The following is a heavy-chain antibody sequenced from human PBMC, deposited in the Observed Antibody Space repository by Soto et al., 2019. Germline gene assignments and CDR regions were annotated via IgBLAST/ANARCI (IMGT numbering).Heavy chain of an antibody. CDR1: GFTFSSYW. CDR3: ARRGSGVTRGLHY. CDR2: SNTDWSGK. D-gene: IGHD2-15*01. J-gene: IGHJ4*02. V-gene: IGHV3-74*01. Sequence: EVQLVESGGGLVQPGGSLRLSFAASGFTFSSYWMHCVRQAPGKGLVWISRSNTDWSGKSYVDSVQVRFTISRDNGKNTLFLQMNSLRGEDTAVYYCARRGSGVTRGLHYWGQGTLVTVSS.